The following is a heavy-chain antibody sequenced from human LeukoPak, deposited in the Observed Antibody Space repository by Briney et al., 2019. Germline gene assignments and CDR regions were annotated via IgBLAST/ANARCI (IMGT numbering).Heavy chain of an antibody. J-gene: IGHJ4*02. D-gene: IGHD6-6*01. CDR3: ARGEKGSSSGSINY. CDR2: MYTSGST. Sequence: SQTLSLTCTVSGGSINSGTYYSSWIRQPAGKGLEWMGRMYTSGSTNYNPSLESRVTISVDTSKNQFSLKLSSVTAADTAVYYCARGEKGSSSGSINYWGQGTLVTVSS. CDR1: GGSINSGTYY. V-gene: IGHV4-61*02.